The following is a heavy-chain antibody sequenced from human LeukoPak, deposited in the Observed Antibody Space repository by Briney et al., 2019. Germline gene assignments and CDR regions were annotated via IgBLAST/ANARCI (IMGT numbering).Heavy chain of an antibody. CDR1: GYTFTDYY. CDR2: INPNSGDT. CDR3: ARDHWNSRFDY. J-gene: IGHJ4*02. V-gene: IGHV1-2*02. Sequence: ASVKVSCKASGYTFTDYYMHWVRQAPGQGLEWMGWINPNSGDTNYAQKFQGRVTTTRDTSISTAYMELSRLRSDDTAVYYCARDHWNSRFDYWGQGTLVTVSS. D-gene: IGHD1-7*01.